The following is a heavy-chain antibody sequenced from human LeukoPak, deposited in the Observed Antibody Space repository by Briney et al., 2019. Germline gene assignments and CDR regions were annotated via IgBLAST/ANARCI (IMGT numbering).Heavy chain of an antibody. CDR3: ARDLSGVAGYTYGRGIDY. J-gene: IGHJ4*02. Sequence: GGSLRLSCAASGFTFSSYNMNWVRQAPGKGLEWVSGINWNGGSTGYADSVKGRFTISRDNAKNSLYLQMNGLRAEDTAVYYCARDLSGVAGYTYGRGIDYWGQGTLVTVSS. CDR1: GFTFSSYN. CDR2: INWNGGST. D-gene: IGHD5-18*01. V-gene: IGHV3-20*04.